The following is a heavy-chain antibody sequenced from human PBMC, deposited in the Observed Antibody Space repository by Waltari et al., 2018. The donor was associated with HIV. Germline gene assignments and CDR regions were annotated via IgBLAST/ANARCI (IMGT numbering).Heavy chain of an antibody. J-gene: IGHJ5*02. CDR1: GFKFDDYA. D-gene: IGHD3-10*02. Sequence: EVQLVESGGGLVQPGRSLRLSCTASGFKFDDYAMHWVGQPPGKGLELVLSISWHSNRITYSDPVKGRFTTSSDNAKKSLYLQMDSLSPEDTAFYYCSRGPMYNWFDPGGQGTLVTVSS. V-gene: IGHV3-9*01. CDR2: ISWHSNRI. CDR3: SRGPMYNWFDP.